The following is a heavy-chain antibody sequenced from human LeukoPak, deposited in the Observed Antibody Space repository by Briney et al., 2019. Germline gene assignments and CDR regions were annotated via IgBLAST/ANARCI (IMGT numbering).Heavy chain of an antibody. CDR1: GGSFSGYY. J-gene: IGHJ5*01. Sequence: SETLSLTCAVYGGSFSGYYWTWIRQPPGRGLEWIGEINHSGSTNYNPSLKSRVTMSVDTSMNQFSLRLNSVTAADTAVYYCVRAYGSGSYHSNWFESWGQGTLVIVSS. V-gene: IGHV4-34*01. D-gene: IGHD3-10*01. CDR2: INHSGST. CDR3: VRAYGSGSYHSNWFES.